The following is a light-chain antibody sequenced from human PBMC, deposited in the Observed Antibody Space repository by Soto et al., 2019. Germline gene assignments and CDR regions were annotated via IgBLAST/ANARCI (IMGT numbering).Light chain of an antibody. CDR2: EVS. Sequence: QSALTQPASVSGSPGQSSTSSCTGTSSDVGSYNLVSWYQQHPGKAPKLMIYEVSKRPSGVSNRFSGSKSGNTASLTISGLQGEDEADYYCCSYAGSSTLVFGGGTKLTVL. CDR1: SSDVGSYNL. CDR3: CSYAGSSTLV. J-gene: IGLJ2*01. V-gene: IGLV2-23*02.